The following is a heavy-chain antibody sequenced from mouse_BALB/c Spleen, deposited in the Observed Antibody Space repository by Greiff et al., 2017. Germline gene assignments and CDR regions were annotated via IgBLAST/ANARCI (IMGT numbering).Heavy chain of an antibody. CDR2: IDPETGGT. D-gene: IGHD4-1*01. J-gene: IGHJ3*01. CDR1: GYTFTDYE. V-gene: IGHV1-15*01. Sequence: QVHVKQSGAELVRPGASVTLSCKASGYTFTDYEMHWVKQTPVHGLEWIGAIDPETGGTAYNQKFKGKATLTADKSSSTAYMELRSLTSEDSAVYYCTRDWDGSYWGQGTLVTVSA. CDR3: TRDWDGSY.